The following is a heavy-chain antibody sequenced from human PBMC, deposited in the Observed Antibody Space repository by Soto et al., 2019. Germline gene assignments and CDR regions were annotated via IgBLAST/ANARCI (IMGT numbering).Heavy chain of an antibody. CDR1: VGSLRGYY. Sequence: PSETLSLTCAVYVGSLRGYYCSWVRQSQGKGLEWIGEINDSGYSKYNPSLKNRVTMAVDTAKNQFSVTLSSVTAADTAVYFCARGRKKRHFYNYGLDVWGQGTTVTVSS. V-gene: IGHV4-34*01. CDR2: INDSGYS. CDR3: ARGRKKRHFYNYGLDV. J-gene: IGHJ6*02.